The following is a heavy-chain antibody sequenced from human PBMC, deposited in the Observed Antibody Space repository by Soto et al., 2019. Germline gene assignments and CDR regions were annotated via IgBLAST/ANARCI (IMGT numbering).Heavy chain of an antibody. Sequence: GVLRLSCAASGFTFSSYAMSWVRQAPGKGLEWVSAISGSGGSTYYADSVKGRFTISRDNSKNTLYLQMNSLRAEDTAVYYCAKDEDWFGELFFDYWGQGTLVTVSS. CDR1: GFTFSSYA. CDR2: ISGSGGST. CDR3: AKDEDWFGELFFDY. D-gene: IGHD3-10*01. J-gene: IGHJ4*02. V-gene: IGHV3-23*01.